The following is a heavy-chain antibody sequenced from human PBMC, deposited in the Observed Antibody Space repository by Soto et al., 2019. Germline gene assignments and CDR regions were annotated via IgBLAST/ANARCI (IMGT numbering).Heavy chain of an antibody. CDR3: ARAGYCGPGCYYYFDY. CDR1: GFTFGSYW. J-gene: IGHJ4*02. V-gene: IGHV3-7*01. D-gene: IGHD2-21*02. Sequence: EVQLVESGGGLVQPGGSLRLSCAVSGFTFGSYWMNWVRLIPGKGLEWVAYIKPDGSATYYVDSVKGRFTISRDNAKKSLYPQLNSLRVEDTSVYYWARAGYCGPGCYYYFDYWGQGTLVTVSS. CDR2: IKPDGSAT.